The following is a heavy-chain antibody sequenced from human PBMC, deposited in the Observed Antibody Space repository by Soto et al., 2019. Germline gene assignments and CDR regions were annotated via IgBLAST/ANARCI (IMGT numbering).Heavy chain of an antibody. J-gene: IGHJ3*02. CDR1: GYSFTSYW. CDR3: ARRSYSSSWTGAFDI. D-gene: IGHD6-13*01. Sequence: GESLKISCKGSGYSFTSYWIGWVRQMPGKGPEWMGIIYPGDSDTRYSPSFQGQVTISADKSISTAYLQWSSLKASDTAMYYCARRSYSSSWTGAFDIWGQGTMVTVSS. CDR2: IYPGDSDT. V-gene: IGHV5-51*01.